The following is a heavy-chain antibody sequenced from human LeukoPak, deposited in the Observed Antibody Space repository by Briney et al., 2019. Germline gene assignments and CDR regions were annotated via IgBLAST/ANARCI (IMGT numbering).Heavy chain of an antibody. J-gene: IGHJ4*02. V-gene: IGHV3-21*04. Sequence: PGRSQRLSCAASGFTFSSYSMNWVRQAPGKGLEWVSSISSSSSYIYYADSVKGRFTISRDNSKNTLYLQMNSLRAEDTAVYYCVKKGYAGSGTYSYYFDYWGQGTLVTVSS. CDR1: GFTFSSYS. CDR2: ISSSSSYI. CDR3: VKKGYAGSGTYSYYFDY. D-gene: IGHD3-10*01.